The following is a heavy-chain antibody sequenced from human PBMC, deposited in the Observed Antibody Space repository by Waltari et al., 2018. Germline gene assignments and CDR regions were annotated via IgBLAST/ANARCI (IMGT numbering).Heavy chain of an antibody. Sequence: QVQLVESGGGVVQPGRSLRLSCAASGFTFSSYAMHWVRQAPGKGLEWVAVISYGGCNNYYAGAVKGRFTISRDNSKNTLYLQMNSRRAEDTAVYYCARDHGYYDFWSGYSGYWGQGTLVTVSS. V-gene: IGHV3-30-3*01. CDR3: ARDHGYYDFWSGYSGY. CDR2: ISYGGCNN. J-gene: IGHJ4*02. D-gene: IGHD3-3*01. CDR1: GFTFSSYA.